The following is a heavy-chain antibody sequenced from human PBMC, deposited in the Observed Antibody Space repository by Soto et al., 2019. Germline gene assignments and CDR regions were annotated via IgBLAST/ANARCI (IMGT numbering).Heavy chain of an antibody. D-gene: IGHD1-20*01. V-gene: IGHV3-30-3*01. J-gene: IGHJ5*02. CDR2: ISYDGSNK. CDR1: GFTFSSYA. CDR3: ARDPDNRENWFDP. Sequence: GGSLRLSCAASGFTFSSYAMHWVRQAPGKGLEWVAVISYDGSNKYYADSVKGRFTISRDNSKNTLYLQMNSLRAEDTAVYYCARDPDNRENWFDPWGQGTLVTVSS.